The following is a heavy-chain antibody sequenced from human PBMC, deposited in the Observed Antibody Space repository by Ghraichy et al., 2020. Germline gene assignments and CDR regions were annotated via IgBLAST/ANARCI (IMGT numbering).Heavy chain of an antibody. CDR3: ARYFDHKIYNWFDP. Sequence: GESLNIYCAASGFTFSDYYMSWIRQAPGKGLEWVSYISSSSSYTNYADSVKGRFTISRDNAKNSLYLQMNSLRAEDTAVYYCARYFDHKIYNWFDPWGQGTLVTVSS. CDR2: ISSSSSYT. V-gene: IGHV3-11*03. CDR1: GFTFSDYY. D-gene: IGHD3-9*01. J-gene: IGHJ5*02.